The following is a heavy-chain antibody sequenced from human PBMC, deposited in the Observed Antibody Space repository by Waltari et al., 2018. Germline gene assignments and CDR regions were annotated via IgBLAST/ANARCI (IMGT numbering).Heavy chain of an antibody. V-gene: IGHV4-30-4*08. CDR2: IHDRWST. CDR1: GGSISSGDYY. J-gene: IGHJ4*02. CDR3: ARGIVATYYYDSSGYYLP. D-gene: IGHD3-22*01. Sequence: QVQLQESGPGLVKPSQTLSLTCTVLGGSISSGDYYWSWLRQRPGKGLELIGSIHDRWSTYYNPALKSRVTISVDTSKNQFSLKLSSVTAADTAVYYCARGIVATYYYDSSGYYLPWGQGTLVTVSS.